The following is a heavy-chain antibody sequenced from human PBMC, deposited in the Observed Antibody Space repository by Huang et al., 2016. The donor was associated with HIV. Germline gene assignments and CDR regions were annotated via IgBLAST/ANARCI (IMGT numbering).Heavy chain of an antibody. CDR2: IYWNGDG. CDR3: AHSTDASAATFYFDF. V-gene: IGHV2-5*01. Sequence: QITLRESGPALVKPTQTLTLTCPFSGFSLTTTGVGVGWIRQPPGQALEWIAFIYWNGDGRYSPSLSSRLTITKDTSKNQVVLTMTNMDPVDTATYYCAHSTDASAATFYFDFWGQGTLVAVSS. D-gene: IGHD6-25*01. J-gene: IGHJ4*02. CDR1: GFSLTTTGVG.